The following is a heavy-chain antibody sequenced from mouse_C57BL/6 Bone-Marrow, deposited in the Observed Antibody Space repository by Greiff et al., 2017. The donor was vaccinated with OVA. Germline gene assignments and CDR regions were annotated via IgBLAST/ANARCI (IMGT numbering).Heavy chain of an antibody. D-gene: IGHD1-1*01. V-gene: IGHV1-50*01. Sequence: QVQLQQPGAELVKPGASVKLSCKASGYTFTSYWMQWVKQRPGQGLEWIGEIDPSDSYTNYNQKFKGKATLTVDTSSSTAYMQLSSLTSEDSAVYYCARRIITTVVALKFDYWGQGTTLTVSS. CDR1: GYTFTSYW. CDR2: IDPSDSYT. CDR3: ARRIITTVVALKFDY. J-gene: IGHJ2*01.